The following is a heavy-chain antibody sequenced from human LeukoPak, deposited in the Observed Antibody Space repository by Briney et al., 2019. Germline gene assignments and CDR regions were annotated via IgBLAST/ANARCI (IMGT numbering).Heavy chain of an antibody. Sequence: GGSLRLSCEASGFTFSTFAMIWVRQAPGKGLEWVSAISGSGGSTYYADSVKGRFTISRDNSKNTLYLQMNSLRAEDTAVYYCAKDSLYYDFWSGQGYFQHWGQGTLVTVSS. V-gene: IGHV3-23*01. J-gene: IGHJ1*01. CDR3: AKDSLYYDFWSGQGYFQH. D-gene: IGHD3-3*01. CDR1: GFTFSTFA. CDR2: ISGSGGST.